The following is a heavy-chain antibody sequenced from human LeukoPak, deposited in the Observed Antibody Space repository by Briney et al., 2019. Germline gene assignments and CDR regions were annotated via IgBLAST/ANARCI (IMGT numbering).Heavy chain of an antibody. D-gene: IGHD3-16*01. CDR2: ISSRSSNI. CDR1: GFTFSSYS. CDR3: ARIPGGYYYGMDV. Sequence: GGSLRLSCAASGFTFSSYSMNWVRQAPGKGLEWVSYISSRSSNIYYADSLKGRFTISRGNAKNSLYLQMNSLRDEDTAVYYCARIPGGYYYGMDVWGQGTTVTVSS. J-gene: IGHJ6*02. V-gene: IGHV3-48*02.